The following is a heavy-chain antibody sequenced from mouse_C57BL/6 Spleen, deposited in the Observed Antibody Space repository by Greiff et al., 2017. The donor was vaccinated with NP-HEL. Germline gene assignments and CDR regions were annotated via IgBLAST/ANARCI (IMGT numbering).Heavy chain of an antibody. D-gene: IGHD2-4*01. V-gene: IGHV1-53*01. CDR1: GYTFTSYW. J-gene: IGHJ4*01. CDR2: INPSNGGT. CDR3: ARSGGVYYDYDVGAMDY. Sequence: QVQLKQPGTELVKPGASVKLSCKASGYTFTSYWMHWVKQRPGQGLEWIGNINPSNGGTNYNEKFKSKATLTVDKSSSTAYMQLSSLTSEDSAVYYCARSGGVYYDYDVGAMDYWGQGTSVTVSS.